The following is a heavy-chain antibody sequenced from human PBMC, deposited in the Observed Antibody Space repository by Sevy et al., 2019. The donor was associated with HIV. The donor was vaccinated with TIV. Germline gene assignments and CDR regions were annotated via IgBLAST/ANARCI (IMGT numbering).Heavy chain of an antibody. V-gene: IGHV6-1*01. J-gene: IGHJ6*03. CDR2: TFYRSKWYS. D-gene: IGHD6-6*01. CDR1: GDSVSSNSAA. CDR3: ARDMNSSSGPYYYYYMDV. Sequence: SQTLSLTCAISGDSVSSNSAAWNWIRQSPSRGLEWLGRTFYRSKWYSDYAVSVKSRITINADTSKNQFSLQLNSGTPEDTAVYFCARDMNSSSGPYYYYYMDVWGKGTTVTVSS.